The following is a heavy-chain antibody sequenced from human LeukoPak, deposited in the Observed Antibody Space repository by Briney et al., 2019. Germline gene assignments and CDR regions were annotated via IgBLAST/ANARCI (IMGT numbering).Heavy chain of an antibody. Sequence: GGSLRLSCAASGFTFSNAWMSWVRQAPGKGLEWVGRIKSKTDGGTTDYAAPVKGRFTISRDDSKNTLFLQMNSLKTEDTAVYYCTTAPSGDYVPVPLWGQGTLVTVSS. J-gene: IGHJ4*02. CDR1: GFTFSNAW. CDR3: TTAPSGDYVPVPL. CDR2: IKSKTDGGTT. D-gene: IGHD4-17*01. V-gene: IGHV3-15*01.